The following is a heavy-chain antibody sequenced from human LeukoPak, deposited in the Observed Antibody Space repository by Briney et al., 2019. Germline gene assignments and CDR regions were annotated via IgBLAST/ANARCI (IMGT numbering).Heavy chain of an antibody. CDR2: IKEDGSEE. CDR3: ARGRAASPT. V-gene: IGHV3-7*01. CDR1: GTGFTFRTSY. D-gene: IGHD2-15*01. J-gene: IGHJ5*02. Sequence: PGGSLRLSCVATGTGFTFRTSYMSWVRQAPGKGLEWVASIKEDGSEENYVDPVKGRFTISSDNAKNSVHPQMNNLRVEDTAVYYCARGRAASPTWGQGTLVTVSS.